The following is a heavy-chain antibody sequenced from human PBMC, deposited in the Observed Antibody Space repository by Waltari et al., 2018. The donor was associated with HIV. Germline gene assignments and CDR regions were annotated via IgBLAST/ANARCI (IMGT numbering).Heavy chain of an antibody. CDR3: ARKDYYDSSGRLRGAFDI. D-gene: IGHD3-22*01. J-gene: IGHJ3*02. Sequence: QLQLQESGPGLVKPSETLSLTCTVSGGSISSSSYSWGWIRPPPGKGLEWIGSIYYSGSTYYNPSLKSRVTISVDTSKNQFSLKLSSVTAADTAVYYCARKDYYDSSGRLRGAFDIWGQGTMVTVSS. V-gene: IGHV4-39*07. CDR1: GGSISSSSYS. CDR2: IYYSGST.